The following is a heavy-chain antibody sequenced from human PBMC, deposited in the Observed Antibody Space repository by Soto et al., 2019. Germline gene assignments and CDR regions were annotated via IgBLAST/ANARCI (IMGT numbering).Heavy chain of an antibody. V-gene: IGHV2-5*02. CDR2: IYWDDDK. CDR1: GFSLSTSGVG. CDR3: AHRPIVVAGTRRFAWFDP. J-gene: IGHJ5*02. Sequence: QITLKESGPTLVKPTQTLTLTCTFSGFSLSTSGVGVGWIRQPPGKALEWLAFIYWDDDKRYSPSLKSRLTLTKDTSKNQVVLTMTNMDPVDTATYYCAHRPIVVAGTRRFAWFDPWGQGTLVTVSS. D-gene: IGHD6-19*01.